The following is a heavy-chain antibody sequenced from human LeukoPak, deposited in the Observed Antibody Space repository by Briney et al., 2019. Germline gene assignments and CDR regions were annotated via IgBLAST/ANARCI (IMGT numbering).Heavy chain of an antibody. Sequence: VGSLRHSCAASGFTFSSYGMHWVRPARGKGLEWVAVISYDGKNEYYAGSVKGRFTISRDNSKNTLFLQVNSLRGEDTAVYYCARDRTRSAYEFDYWGQGTLVTVSS. CDR1: GFTFSSYG. CDR3: ARDRTRSAYEFDY. V-gene: IGHV3-30*03. J-gene: IGHJ4*02. D-gene: IGHD5-12*01. CDR2: ISYDGKNE.